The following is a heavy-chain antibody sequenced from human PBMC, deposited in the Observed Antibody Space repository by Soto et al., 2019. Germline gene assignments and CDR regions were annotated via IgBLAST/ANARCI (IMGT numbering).Heavy chain of an antibody. J-gene: IGHJ4*02. Sequence: GASMKVSCKASGYTFTNYYIHWGRQAPGQGLEWMGIINPSGGSTRYAQKFQGRVTMTRDTSTSTVYMELSSLTSEDTAMYYCARLKDSSGYYYGYWGQGSLVTVSS. CDR3: ARLKDSSGYYYGY. CDR2: INPSGGST. D-gene: IGHD3-22*01. V-gene: IGHV1-46*01. CDR1: GYTFTNYY.